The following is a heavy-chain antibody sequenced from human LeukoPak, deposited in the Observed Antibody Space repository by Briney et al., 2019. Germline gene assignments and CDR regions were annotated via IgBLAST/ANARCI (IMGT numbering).Heavy chain of an antibody. Sequence: GGSLTLSCAGSGFTLSNYGMRWVRQAPGKGLEGVACISDSGGRKNYEDSVKGRFTIPRDNPQNTLYLQMNSLRAEDTAVYFCAKRGVVIRVILVGFHKEAYYFDFWGQGALVTVSS. CDR3: AKRGVVIRVILVGFHKEAYYFDF. D-gene: IGHD3-22*01. J-gene: IGHJ4*02. CDR2: ISDSGGRK. CDR1: GFTLSNYG. V-gene: IGHV3-23*01.